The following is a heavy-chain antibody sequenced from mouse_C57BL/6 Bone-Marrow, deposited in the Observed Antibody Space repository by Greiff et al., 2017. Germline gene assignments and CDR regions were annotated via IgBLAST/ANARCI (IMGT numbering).Heavy chain of an antibody. Sequence: QVQLKESGAELVKPGASVKISCKASGYAFSSYWMNWVKQRPGQGLEWIGQIYPGDGDTNYNQKFKGKATLTVDKSSSTAYMQLSSLTSEDSAVYYCAMGDHAWFAYWGQGTLVTVSA. CDR2: IYPGDGDT. J-gene: IGHJ3*01. CDR1: GYAFSSYW. V-gene: IGHV1-80*01. D-gene: IGHD3-3*01. CDR3: AMGDHAWFAY.